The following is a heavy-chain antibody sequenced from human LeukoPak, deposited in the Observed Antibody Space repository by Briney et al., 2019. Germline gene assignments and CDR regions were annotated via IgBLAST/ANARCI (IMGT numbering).Heavy chain of an antibody. CDR1: GLSLRGKS. CDR3: ARGEHKATITGLDS. CDR2: ISSSSSYI. Sequence: GVSQGLSCEASGLSLRGKSRRSARQDQGKGLEWVSAISSSSSYIYYADSVKGRFTISRDNAENSVYLQMHGLRAEDTAVYFCARGEHKATITGLDSWGQGTLVTVSS. V-gene: IGHV3-21*01. D-gene: IGHD5-24*01. J-gene: IGHJ4*02.